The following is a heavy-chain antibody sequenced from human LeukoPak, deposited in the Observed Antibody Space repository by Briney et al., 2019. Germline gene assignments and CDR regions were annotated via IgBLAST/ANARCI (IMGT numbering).Heavy chain of an antibody. Sequence: GGSLRLSRAASGYTFSSYAMSWVRQAPGRGLEWVSAISGSGGSTYYADSAKGRFTISRDKSKNTLYLQMNSLRAEDTAVYYCAKDLHDRDYTSDAFYIWGQGTMVAVSS. CDR2: ISGSGGST. V-gene: IGHV3-23*01. CDR1: GYTFSSYA. D-gene: IGHD4-11*01. J-gene: IGHJ3*02. CDR3: AKDLHDRDYTSDAFYI.